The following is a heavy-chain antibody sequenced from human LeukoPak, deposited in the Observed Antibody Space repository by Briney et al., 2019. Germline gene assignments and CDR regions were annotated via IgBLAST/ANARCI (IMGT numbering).Heavy chain of an antibody. CDR3: ARALWFGETFPAY. Sequence: PGGSLRLSCAASGLTISSYSMNWVRQAPGKGLQWVSYISSSSSTIYYADSVKGRFTISRDNAKNSLYLQMNSLRAEDTAVYYCARALWFGETFPAYWGQGTLVIVSS. CDR1: GLTISSYS. CDR2: ISSSSSTI. V-gene: IGHV3-48*01. D-gene: IGHD3-10*01. J-gene: IGHJ4*02.